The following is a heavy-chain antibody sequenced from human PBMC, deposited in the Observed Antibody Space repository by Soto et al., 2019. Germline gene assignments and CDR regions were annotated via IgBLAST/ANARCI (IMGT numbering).Heavy chain of an antibody. CDR2: ISIRSSYI. V-gene: IGHV3-21*01. CDR3: ARDLGEFYFDY. CDR1: GFAFSSHI. D-gene: IGHD3-10*01. J-gene: IGHJ4*02. Sequence: EVQLVESGGGLVEPGGSLRLICVASGFAFSSHIMNWVRQAPGKGLEWVSSISIRSSYIYYADSVKGRFTISRDNAKNSLYLQLNSLRAEDTAVYFCARDLGEFYFDYWGQGTLFTVSS.